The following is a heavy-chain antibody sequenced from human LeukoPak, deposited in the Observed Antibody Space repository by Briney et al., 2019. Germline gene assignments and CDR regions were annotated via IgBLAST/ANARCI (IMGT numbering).Heavy chain of an antibody. Sequence: PSETLSLTCTVSGGSISSGSNYWSWIRQPVGKGLEWIGRIYTSGSTNYNPSLKSRVTISVDTSKNQFSLKLSSVTAADTAVYYCAVYYYDSSGLAFVIWGQGTMVTVSS. CDR2: IYTSGST. J-gene: IGHJ3*02. CDR1: GGSISSGSNY. D-gene: IGHD3-22*01. V-gene: IGHV4-61*02. CDR3: AVYYYDSSGLAFVI.